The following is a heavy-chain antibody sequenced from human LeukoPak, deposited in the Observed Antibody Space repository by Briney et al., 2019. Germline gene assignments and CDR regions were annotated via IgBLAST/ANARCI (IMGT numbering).Heavy chain of an antibody. Sequence: GESLKISCKGSGYSFTNYWIGWVRQMPGKGLEWMGIIYPGDSDTRYRPSFQGQVTISADKTISTAYLQWSSLKASDSAMYYCARGPRGYRWDYWGQGTLVTVSS. J-gene: IGHJ4*02. V-gene: IGHV5-51*01. CDR2: IYPGDSDT. D-gene: IGHD5-18*01. CDR1: GYSFTNYW. CDR3: ARGPRGYRWDY.